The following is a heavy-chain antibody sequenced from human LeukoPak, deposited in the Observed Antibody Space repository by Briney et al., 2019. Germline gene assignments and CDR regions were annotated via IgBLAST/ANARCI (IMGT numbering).Heavy chain of an antibody. J-gene: IGHJ3*02. V-gene: IGHV3-13*01. CDR1: GFTFSSYD. CDR3: ARGRSITMVRGVNGIRAFDI. CDR2: IGTAGDT. Sequence: GGSLRLSCAASGFTFSSYDMHWVRQATGKGLEWVSAIGTAGDTYYPGSVKGRFTISRENAKNSLYLQMNSLRAEDTAVYYCARGRSITMVRGVNGIRAFDIWGQGTMVTVSS. D-gene: IGHD3-10*01.